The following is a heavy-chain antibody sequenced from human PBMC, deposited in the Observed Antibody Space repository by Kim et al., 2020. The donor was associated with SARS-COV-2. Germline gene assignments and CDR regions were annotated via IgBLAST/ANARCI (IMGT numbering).Heavy chain of an antibody. D-gene: IGHD3-9*01. CDR2: IFYDGSYK. CDR1: GFTFSSYG. Sequence: GGSLRLSCAASGFTFSSYGMHWVRQAPGKGLEWVAVIFYDGSYKYYADSLKGRFTISRDNSKNTLYLQMNSLRAEDTAVYYCAKDHSPPYYDILTGPDYWGQGTLVTVSS. J-gene: IGHJ4*02. V-gene: IGHV3-33*06. CDR3: AKDHSPPYYDILTGPDY.